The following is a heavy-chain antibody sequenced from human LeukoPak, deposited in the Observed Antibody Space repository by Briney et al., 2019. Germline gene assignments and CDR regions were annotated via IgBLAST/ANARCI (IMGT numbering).Heavy chain of an antibody. CDR2: IYSGGST. D-gene: IGHD3-22*01. Sequence: GGSLRLSCAASGFTVSSNYMSWVCQAPGKGLEWVSVIYSGGSTYHADSVKGRFTISRHNSKNTLYLQMNSLRAEDTAVYYCARGDTYYYDSSGLNYFDYWGQGTLVTVSS. CDR3: ARGDTYYYDSSGLNYFDY. CDR1: GFTVSSNY. V-gene: IGHV3-53*04. J-gene: IGHJ4*02.